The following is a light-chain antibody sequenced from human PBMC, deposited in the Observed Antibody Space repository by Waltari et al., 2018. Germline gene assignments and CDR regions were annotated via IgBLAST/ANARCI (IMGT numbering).Light chain of an antibody. CDR1: HDISDY. V-gene: IGKV1-33*01. CDR2: DSS. J-gene: IGKJ2*01. CDR3: QHYNGVPPYT. Sequence: DNQMTQSPSSLSASVGDSVPITCQANHDISDYLNWYQQKPGKGPKLLIYDSSRLHTGVPSRFSGSGYGTDFTFTINNVQPEDIATYYCQHYNGVPPYTFGQGTKLEMK.